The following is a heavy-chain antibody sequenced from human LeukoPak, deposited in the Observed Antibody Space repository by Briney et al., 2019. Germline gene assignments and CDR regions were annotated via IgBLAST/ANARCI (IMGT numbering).Heavy chain of an antibody. CDR3: ARARRVVPAAHSYYYYYMDV. V-gene: IGHV3-30*01. CDR2: ISYDGSNK. D-gene: IGHD2-2*01. J-gene: IGHJ6*03. CDR1: GFTFSSYA. Sequence: GGSLRLSCAASGFTFSSYAMHWVRQAPGKGLEWVAVISYDGSNKYYADSVKGRFTIYRDNSKNKLYLQMNSLRAEDTAVYYCARARRVVPAAHSYYYYYMDVWGKGTTVTVSS.